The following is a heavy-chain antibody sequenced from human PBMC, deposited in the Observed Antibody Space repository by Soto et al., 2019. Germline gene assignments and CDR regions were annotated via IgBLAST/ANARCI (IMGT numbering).Heavy chain of an antibody. CDR1: GFTFSSYW. CDR3: TRIASAGRGWDV. D-gene: IGHD6-13*01. Sequence: EVQLVESGGGLVQPGGSLRLSCAASGFTFSSYWMSWVRQAPVKGLEWVGNIKQNGSKKDYVDFVEGRFTISRDNAENSLYLQMNSLRAEDTAVYYCTRIASAGRGWDVWGQGTTVVVSS. V-gene: IGHV3-7*01. J-gene: IGHJ6*02. CDR2: IKQNGSKK.